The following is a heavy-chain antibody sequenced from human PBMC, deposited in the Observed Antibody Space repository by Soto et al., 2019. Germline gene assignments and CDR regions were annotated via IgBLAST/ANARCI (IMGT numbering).Heavy chain of an antibody. Sequence: QVQLQQWGAGLLKPSETLSLTCAVYGGSFSGYYWSWIRQPPGKGLEWIGEINHSGSTNYNPSLKSRITISVDTSKNQFALKPSSVTAADTAVYYCARARWLHMFDYWGQGTLVTVSS. CDR2: INHSGST. CDR1: GGSFSGYY. D-gene: IGHD5-12*01. J-gene: IGHJ4*02. V-gene: IGHV4-34*01. CDR3: ARARWLHMFDY.